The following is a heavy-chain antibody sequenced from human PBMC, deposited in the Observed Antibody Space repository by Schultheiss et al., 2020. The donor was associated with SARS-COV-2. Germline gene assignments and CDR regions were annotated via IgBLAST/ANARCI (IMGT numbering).Heavy chain of an antibody. J-gene: IGHJ4*02. Sequence: SQTRSLTCPVSGGSISSYYWSWIRQPPGKGLEWIGYIYYSGSTNYNPSLKSRVTISVDTSKNQFSLKLSSVTAADTAVYYCARGLWAAAGGFDYWGQGTLVTVSS. D-gene: IGHD6-13*01. CDR1: GGSISSYY. CDR3: ARGLWAAAGGFDY. CDR2: IYYSGST. V-gene: IGHV4-59*01.